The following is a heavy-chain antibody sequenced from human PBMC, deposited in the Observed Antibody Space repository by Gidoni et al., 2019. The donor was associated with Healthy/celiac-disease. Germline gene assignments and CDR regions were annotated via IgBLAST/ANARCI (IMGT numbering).Heavy chain of an antibody. J-gene: IGHJ3*02. CDR3: ASLMDALVLDAFDI. CDR2: ISYDGSNK. Sequence: QVQLVESGGGVVQPGRSLRLSCAASGFTFSSYGMHWVRQAPGKGLEWVAVISYDGSNKYYADSVKGRFTISRDNSKNTLYLQMNSLRAEDTAVYYCASLMDALVLDAFDIWGQGTMVTVSS. V-gene: IGHV3-30*03. CDR1: GFTFSSYG. D-gene: IGHD6-13*01.